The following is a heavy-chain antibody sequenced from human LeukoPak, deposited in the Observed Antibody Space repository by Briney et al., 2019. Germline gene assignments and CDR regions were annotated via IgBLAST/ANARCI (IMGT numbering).Heavy chain of an antibody. CDR1: EFTFSSYA. J-gene: IGHJ5*02. V-gene: IGHV3-23*01. CDR2: ISGSGDNT. D-gene: IGHD2-15*01. Sequence: GGSLRLSCAASEFTFSSYAMSWVHQAPGKGLEWVSIISGSGDNTYYADSVKGRFTISRDNAKNTLYLQMNSLRAEDTAVYFCAKDLGYCSGGSCYFKRPWFDPWGQGTLVTVSS. CDR3: AKDLGYCSGGSCYFKRPWFDP.